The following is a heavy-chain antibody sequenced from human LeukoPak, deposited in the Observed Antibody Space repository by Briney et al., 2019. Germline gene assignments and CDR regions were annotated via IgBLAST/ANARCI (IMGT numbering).Heavy chain of an antibody. Sequence: VASVKVSCKASGYTFTGYYMHWVRQAPGQGLEWMGWINPSTGGTNYAQKFQGRVTMTRDTSISTAYMELSRLRSDDTAVYYCARGLHDFWSSSYGMDVWGQGTTVTVSS. V-gene: IGHV1-2*02. CDR1: GYTFTGYY. CDR3: ARGLHDFWSSSYGMDV. D-gene: IGHD3-3*01. CDR2: INPSTGGT. J-gene: IGHJ6*02.